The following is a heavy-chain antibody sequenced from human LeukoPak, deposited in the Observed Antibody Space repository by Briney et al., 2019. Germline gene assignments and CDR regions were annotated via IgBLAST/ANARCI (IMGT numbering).Heavy chain of an antibody. V-gene: IGHV4-34*01. D-gene: IGHD3-10*01. J-gene: IGHJ5*02. CDR2: INHSGST. CDR3: ARGYYGSVNHWFDP. Sequence: SETLSLTCAVYGGSFSGYYWSWIRQPPGKGLEWIGEINHSGSTNYNPSLKSRVTISVDTSKNQFSLKLSSVTAADTAVYYCARGYYGSVNHWFDPWGQGTLVTVSS. CDR1: GGSFSGYY.